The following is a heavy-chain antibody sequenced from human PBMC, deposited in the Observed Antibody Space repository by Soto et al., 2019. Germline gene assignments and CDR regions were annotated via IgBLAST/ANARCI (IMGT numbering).Heavy chain of an antibody. V-gene: IGHV4-30-2*01. CDR1: GGSISSGGYS. CDR3: ARASTTVTTLDY. J-gene: IGHJ4*02. CDR2: IYHSGST. Sequence: QLQLQESGSGLVKPSQTLSLTCAVSGGSISSGGYSWSWIRQPPGKGLEWIGYIYHSGSTYYNPSLKSRVTTPVDRSKNQFALKLSSVTAADTAVYYCARASTTVTTLDYWGQGTLVTVSS. D-gene: IGHD4-17*01.